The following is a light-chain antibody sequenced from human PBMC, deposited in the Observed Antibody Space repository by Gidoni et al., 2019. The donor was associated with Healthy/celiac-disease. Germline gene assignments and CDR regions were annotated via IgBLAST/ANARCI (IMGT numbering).Light chain of an antibody. CDR2: WAS. CDR1: QSVLYSSNNKND. V-gene: IGKV4-1*01. CDR3: QQYYSTHKT. J-gene: IGKJ1*01. Sequence: DIVMTQSPDSLAVSLGERATINCKSSQSVLYSSNNKNDLAWYQQKPGQPPKLLIYWASTRESGVPDRFSGSGSGTDFTLTSSSLQAEDVAVYYCQQYYSTHKTFGQGTKVEIK.